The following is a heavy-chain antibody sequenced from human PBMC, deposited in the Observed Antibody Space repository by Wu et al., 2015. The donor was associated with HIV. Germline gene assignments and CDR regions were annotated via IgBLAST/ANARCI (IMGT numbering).Heavy chain of an antibody. CDR3: ARDRGYGDYVSY. Sequence: QVQLVQSGAEVKKPGSSVKVSCKASGGTFNTYAINWVRQAPGQGLEWMGGIIPVSDTINYAQKFQGRVTMTTDESTNTANMELSSLRSEDTAVYYCARDRGYGDYVSYWGQGTLVTVSS. CDR2: IIPVSDTI. V-gene: IGHV1-69*05. D-gene: IGHD4-17*01. J-gene: IGHJ4*02. CDR1: GGTFNTYA.